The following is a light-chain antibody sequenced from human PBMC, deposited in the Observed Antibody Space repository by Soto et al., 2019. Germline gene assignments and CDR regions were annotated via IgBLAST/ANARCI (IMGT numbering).Light chain of an antibody. J-gene: IGKJ1*01. CDR3: QQYGTSRA. CDR2: GAS. Sequence: EIVVTQSPGTLSLSPGEKATLSCRASQSVSNNYLAWYQQKPGQAPRLLIYGASSRATGIPDRFSGSGSGTDFTLTISRLEPEDFAVYYCQQYGTSRAFGQGTKVDIK. CDR1: QSVSNNY. V-gene: IGKV3-20*01.